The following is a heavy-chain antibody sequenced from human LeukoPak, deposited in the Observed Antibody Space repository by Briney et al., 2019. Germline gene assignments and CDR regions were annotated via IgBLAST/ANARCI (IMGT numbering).Heavy chain of an antibody. Sequence: ASVKVSCKASGYTFTGYYMYWVRQAPGQGLEWLGWINPNSGGTSYAQKFQGRVTMTRDTSISTVYMEMRSLRFDDTAVYYCARDWGRTRGNSFDYWGQGTLVTVSS. CDR3: ARDWGRTRGNSFDY. CDR2: INPNSGGT. J-gene: IGHJ4*02. CDR1: GYTFTGYY. V-gene: IGHV1-2*02. D-gene: IGHD3-16*01.